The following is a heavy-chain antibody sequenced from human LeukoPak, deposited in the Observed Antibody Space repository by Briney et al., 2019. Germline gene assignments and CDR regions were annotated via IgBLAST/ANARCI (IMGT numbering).Heavy chain of an antibody. CDR3: ARPSTLTYFDILTGYYLDAFDI. CDR1: GGSFSGYY. D-gene: IGHD3-9*01. V-gene: IGHV4-39*01. CDR2: IYFSGNT. J-gene: IGHJ3*02. Sequence: SETLSLTCAVYGGSFSGYYWGWIRQPPGKGLEWIGSIYFSGNTYYNPSLKSRVTLSVDTSNSQFSLSLSSLTAADSAVYYCARPSTLTYFDILTGYYLDAFDIWGQGTMVTVSS.